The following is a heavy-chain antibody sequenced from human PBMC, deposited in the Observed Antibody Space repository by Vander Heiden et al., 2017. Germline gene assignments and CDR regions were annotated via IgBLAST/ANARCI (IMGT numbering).Heavy chain of an antibody. J-gene: IGHJ2*01. CDR1: GVTFSSDA. CDR2: ISGSGGST. V-gene: IGHV3-23*01. D-gene: IGHD3-10*01. CDR3: AKASMVRGVIRWYFDL. Sequence: EVHLLESGGGLVQRGGSLRLSCAASGVTFSSDAMSWLRQATGKGLEWVSAISGSGGSTYYADSVKVRFTISRDNSNNTLYLQMNSLRAEDTAVYYCAKASMVRGVIRWYFDLWGRGTLVTVSS.